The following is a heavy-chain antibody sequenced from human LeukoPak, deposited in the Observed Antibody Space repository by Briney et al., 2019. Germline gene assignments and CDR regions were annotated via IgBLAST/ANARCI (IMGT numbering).Heavy chain of an antibody. J-gene: IGHJ4*02. Sequence: ASVKVSCKASVYTFTSYGISWVRQAPGQGLEWMGWISAYNGNTNYAQKLQGRVTMTTDTSTSTASMELRSLRSNDTAVYYCARKDRGRKYYYDSSGYVDYWGQGTLVTVSS. CDR2: ISAYNGNT. D-gene: IGHD3-22*01. CDR1: VYTFTSYG. V-gene: IGHV1-18*01. CDR3: ARKDRGRKYYYDSSGYVDY.